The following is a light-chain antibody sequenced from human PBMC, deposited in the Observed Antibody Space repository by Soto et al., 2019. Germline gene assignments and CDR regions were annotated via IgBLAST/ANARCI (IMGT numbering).Light chain of an antibody. CDR2: DAS. Sequence: IQLTQSPSTLSGSVGDRVAITCRASQTISSWLAWYQQKPGKAPKLLIYDASNLESGVPSRFSGGGSGTEFSLTISSLQPDDFATYYCQQYNYFWAFGQGTKVDI. CDR3: QQYNYFWA. V-gene: IGKV1-5*01. J-gene: IGKJ1*01. CDR1: QTISSW.